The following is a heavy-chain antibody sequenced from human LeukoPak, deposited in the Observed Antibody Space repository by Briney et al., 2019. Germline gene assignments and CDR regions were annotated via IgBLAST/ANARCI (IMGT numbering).Heavy chain of an antibody. CDR1: GGSISGYY. CDR3: AKPSNYYGSATDAFDF. Sequence: PSETLSLTCTVSGGSISGYYWSWIRQPPGKGLEWIGEINHSGSTNYNPSLKSRVTISVDTSKNQFSLKLNSVTAADTAVYYCAKPSNYYGSATDAFDFWGQGTMVTVSS. V-gene: IGHV4-34*01. CDR2: INHSGST. J-gene: IGHJ3*01. D-gene: IGHD3-10*01.